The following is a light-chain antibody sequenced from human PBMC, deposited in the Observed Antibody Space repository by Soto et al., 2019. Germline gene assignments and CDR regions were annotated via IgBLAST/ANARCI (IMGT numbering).Light chain of an antibody. Sequence: QSVLTQPPSASGTPGQRVTISCSGSSSNIGSNTVNWYQQVPGTAPKLLIYSNNQRPSGVPDRFSGSKSGTSASLAISGLQSEEEADYYCAAWDDSLNGRVFGGGTKVTVL. V-gene: IGLV1-44*01. CDR1: SSNIGSNT. CDR3: AAWDDSLNGRV. J-gene: IGLJ2*01. CDR2: SNN.